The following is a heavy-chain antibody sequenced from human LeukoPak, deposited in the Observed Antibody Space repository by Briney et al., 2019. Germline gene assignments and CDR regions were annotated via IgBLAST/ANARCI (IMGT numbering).Heavy chain of an antibody. J-gene: IGHJ4*02. D-gene: IGHD3-22*01. CDR1: GYAFTTYG. Sequence: GAAVKVSCKASGYAFTTYGISWVRQAPGQGLEWMGRISAYNGNTNYAQNLQGRVTMTTDTSTSTAYMELRSLRYDDTAVYYCAIFSWEDYYDSSGYSAVDYWGQGTLVTVSS. CDR3: AIFSWEDYYDSSGYSAVDY. V-gene: IGHV1-18*01. CDR2: ISAYNGNT.